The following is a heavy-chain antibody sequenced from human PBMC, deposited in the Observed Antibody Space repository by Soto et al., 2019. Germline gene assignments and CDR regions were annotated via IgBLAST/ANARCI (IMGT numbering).Heavy chain of an antibody. D-gene: IGHD6-13*01. CDR1: GGTFSSYA. CDR3: ARGLRGAWAAAGSFYYGMDV. J-gene: IGHJ6*02. Sequence: QVQLVQSGAEVKKPGSSVKVSCKASGGTFSSYAISWVRQAPGQGLEWMGGIIPIFGTANYAQKFQGRITITADESTSTADMELSSLRSEDTDVYYCARGLRGAWAAAGSFYYGMDVWGQGTTVTVSS. V-gene: IGHV1-69*12. CDR2: IIPIFGTA.